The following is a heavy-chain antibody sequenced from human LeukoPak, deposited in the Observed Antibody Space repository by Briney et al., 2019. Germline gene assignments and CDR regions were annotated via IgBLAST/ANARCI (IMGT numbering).Heavy chain of an antibody. V-gene: IGHV3-7*01. CDR1: GFTFSSYW. CDR3: ARHPLPSYSSGWSHWYFDL. D-gene: IGHD6-19*01. CDR2: IKQDGSEK. J-gene: IGHJ2*01. Sequence: PGGSLRLSCAASGFTFSSYWMSWVRQAPGKGLEWVANIKQDGSEKYYVDSVKGRFTISRDNAKNSLYLQMNSLRAEDTAVYYCARHPLPSYSSGWSHWYFDLWGRGTLVTVSS.